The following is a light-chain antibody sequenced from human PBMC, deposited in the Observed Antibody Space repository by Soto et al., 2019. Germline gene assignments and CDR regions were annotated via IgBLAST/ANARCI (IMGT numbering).Light chain of an antibody. J-gene: IGKJ1*01. CDR1: QSVTSN. CDR2: TTS. Sequence: EIVMTQSPATLSVSPGERAILSCRASQSVTSNLAWYQQKPGQAPRLLIYTTSTRATGIPARFSGSGSQTEFTLTISSLQSEDFAVYYCQQYHKWSLTFGQGTKVEIK. CDR3: QQYHKWSLT. V-gene: IGKV3-15*01.